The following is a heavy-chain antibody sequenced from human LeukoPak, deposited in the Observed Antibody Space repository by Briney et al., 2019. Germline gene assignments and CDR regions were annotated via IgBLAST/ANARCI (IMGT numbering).Heavy chain of an antibody. Sequence: GGSLRLSCAASGFTFNSFWMYWVRQAPRKGLVWVSHINSDGSSTSYADSVKGRFTISRDNAKNTLYLQKNSLRAEDTAVYYCARGPNSQDYWGQGTLVTVSS. CDR1: GFTFNSFW. CDR3: ARGPNSQDY. V-gene: IGHV3-74*01. CDR2: INSDGSST. J-gene: IGHJ4*02. D-gene: IGHD4-23*01.